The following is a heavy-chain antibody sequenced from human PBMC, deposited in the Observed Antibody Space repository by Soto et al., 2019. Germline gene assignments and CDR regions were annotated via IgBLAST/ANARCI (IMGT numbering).Heavy chain of an antibody. CDR2: VKRKTDGGTT. D-gene: IGHD2-2*03. V-gene: IGHV3-15*01. Sequence: GGSLRRSCVASGFTFSNAWMRWVRQAPWHGHDWVGRVKRKTDGGTTDFSAPVKGTCTISRDDSKNTLCLQMNSLKTEDRAVYYRTKDNPFLGFWGQGALVAVSS. CDR1: GFTFSNAW. CDR3: TKDNPFLGF. J-gene: IGHJ4*02.